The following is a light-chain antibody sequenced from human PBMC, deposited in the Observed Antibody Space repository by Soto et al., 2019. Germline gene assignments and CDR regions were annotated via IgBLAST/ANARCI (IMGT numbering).Light chain of an antibody. V-gene: IGKV3-20*01. Sequence: EIVMTQSPATLSVSPGERATLSCRASQSVTSSYLAWYQQKPGQAPRLIIYGASSRATGIPDRFSGRGFGTDFTLTISRLEPEDFAVYYCQHSGDFRWTFGQGTKVDI. J-gene: IGKJ1*01. CDR1: QSVTSSY. CDR2: GAS. CDR3: QHSGDFRWT.